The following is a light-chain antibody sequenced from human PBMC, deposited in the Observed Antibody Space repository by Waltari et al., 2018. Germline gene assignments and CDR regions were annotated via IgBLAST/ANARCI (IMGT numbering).Light chain of an antibody. CDR2: YAN. J-gene: IGKJ4*01. CDR1: QGISSY. CDR3: QQGNSYPLT. V-gene: IGKV1-13*02. Sequence: IQMSQSPSSLSASVGDRVTITCRARQGISSYLNWYQQKPGKAPKLLIYYANSLASGVPSRFSGSGSGTEFTLTISSLQPEDFATYYCQQGNSYPLTFGGGTKVEIK.